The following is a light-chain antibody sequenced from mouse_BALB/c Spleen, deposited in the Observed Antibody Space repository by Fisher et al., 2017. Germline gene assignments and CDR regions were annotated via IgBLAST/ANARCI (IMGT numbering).Light chain of an antibody. J-gene: IGKJ5*01. CDR3: QQWSSNPLT. CDR1: SSVNY. CDR2: RTS. V-gene: IGKV4-68*01. Sequence: IVLTQTPAIMSASLGEKVTMSCRASSSVNYMYWYQQKPGSSPKPWIYRTSNLASGVPARFSGSGSGTSYPLTISSMEAEDAATYYCQQWSSNPLTFGAGTKLELK.